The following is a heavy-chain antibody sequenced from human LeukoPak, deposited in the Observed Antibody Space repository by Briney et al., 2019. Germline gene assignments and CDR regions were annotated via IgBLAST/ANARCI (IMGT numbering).Heavy chain of an antibody. D-gene: IGHD3-22*01. CDR2: IIPIFGTA. J-gene: IGHJ5*02. CDR3: ARDSSYYYDSSGYPSASGWFDP. CDR1: GGTFSSYA. Sequence: SVKVSCKASGGTFSSYAISWVRQAPGQGLEWMGGIIPIFGTANYAQKFQGRVTITADESTSTAYMELSSLRSEDTAVYYCARDSSYYYDSSGYPSASGWFDPWGQGTLVTVSS. V-gene: IGHV1-69*13.